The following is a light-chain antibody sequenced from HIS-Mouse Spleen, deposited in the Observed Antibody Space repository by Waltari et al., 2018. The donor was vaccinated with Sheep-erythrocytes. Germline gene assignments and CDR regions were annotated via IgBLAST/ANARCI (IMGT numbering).Light chain of an antibody. CDR2: EVS. V-gene: IGLV2-14*01. CDR1: SSDVGGYHY. J-gene: IGLJ3*02. CDR3: SSYTSSSTWV. Sequence: QSALTQPASVSGSPGQSITISCTGTSSDVGGYHYVSWYQQHPGKAPKLMIYEVSTRPSGVSNRFSGSKSGNTASLTISGLQAEDEADYYCSSYTSSSTWVFGGGTKLTVL.